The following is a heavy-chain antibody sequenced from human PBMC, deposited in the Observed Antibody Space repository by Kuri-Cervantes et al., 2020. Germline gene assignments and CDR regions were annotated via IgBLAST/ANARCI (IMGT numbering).Heavy chain of an antibody. J-gene: IGHJ3*02. V-gene: IGHV2-70*12. CDR1: GFSLSTSGMC. CDR2: IDWDDDK. D-gene: IGHD1-14*01. CDR3: AHRRLGTNSAFDI. Sequence: SGPTLVKPTQTLTLTCTFSGFSLSTSGMCVSWIRQPPGKALEWLALIDWDDDKYYSTSLKSRLTITKDTSKNQVVLTMTNMDPVDTARYYCAHRRLGTNSAFDIWGQGTMVTVSS.